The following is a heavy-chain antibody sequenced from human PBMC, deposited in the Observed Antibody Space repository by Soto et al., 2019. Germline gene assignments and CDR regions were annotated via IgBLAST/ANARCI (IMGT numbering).Heavy chain of an antibody. CDR3: ASKYGSGSYYVDY. CDR1: GVSISSSNW. J-gene: IGHJ4*02. V-gene: IGHV4-4*02. D-gene: IGHD3-10*01. Sequence: QVQLQESGPGLVKPSGTLSLTCAVSGVSISSSNWWSWVRQPPGKGLEWIGEIYHSGETNYNPSLNSRVTISVDKSKNQFSLKLNSVTAADTAVYYCASKYGSGSYYVDYWGQGTLVTVSS. CDR2: IYHSGET.